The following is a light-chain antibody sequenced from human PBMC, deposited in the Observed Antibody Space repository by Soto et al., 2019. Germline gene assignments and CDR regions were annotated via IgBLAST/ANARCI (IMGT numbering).Light chain of an antibody. Sequence: DIQMTQSPSTLSSSVGDRITITCRASQSVNTWLAWYQQKPGKAPNLLIFKASRLDNGVPLRFSGSGSGTEFTLTISSLQPDDFAVYYCQQHSSYPLTFGGGTKLEIK. CDR1: QSVNTW. V-gene: IGKV1-5*03. J-gene: IGKJ4*01. CDR3: QQHSSYPLT. CDR2: KAS.